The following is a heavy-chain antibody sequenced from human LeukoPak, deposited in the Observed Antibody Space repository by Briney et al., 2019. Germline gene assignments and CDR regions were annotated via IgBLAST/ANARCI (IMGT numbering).Heavy chain of an antibody. D-gene: IGHD2-8*01. CDR1: GGSFSGYY. Sequence: PSETLSLTCAVYGGSFSGYYWSWIRQPPGKGLEWIGEINHSGSTNYNPSLKSRVTISVDTSKNQFSLKLSSVTAADTAVYYCARGPRTRYCTNGVCYAFDIWGQGTMVTVSS. J-gene: IGHJ3*02. CDR3: ARGPRTRYCTNGVCYAFDI. V-gene: IGHV4-34*01. CDR2: INHSGST.